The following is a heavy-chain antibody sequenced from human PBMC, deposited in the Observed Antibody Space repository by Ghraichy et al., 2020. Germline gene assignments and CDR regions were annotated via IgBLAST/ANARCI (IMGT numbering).Heavy chain of an antibody. CDR1: GESFSDYY. CDR2: INLSGST. Sequence: SETLSLTCTVYGESFSDYYWSWIRKPPRKGLEWIGEINLSGSTNSNPSLKRRVPISVDTPTNQFSLKVSSVTAADTAVYYCAREIQGLVVEAATLLSREYSYFCHMGAGGTGTPVTGSS. J-gene: IGHJ6*03. D-gene: IGHD2-15*01. V-gene: IGHV4-34*01. CDR3: AREIQGLVVEAATLLSREYSYFCHMGA.